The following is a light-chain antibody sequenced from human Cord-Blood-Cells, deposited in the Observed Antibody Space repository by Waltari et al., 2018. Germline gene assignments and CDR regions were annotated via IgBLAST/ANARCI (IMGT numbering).Light chain of an antibody. Sequence: QSALTQPASVYGSPGQSITISFTGTSSDVGRYNYVSWYQQHPGKAPKLMIYDVSNRPSGVSNRFSGSKSGNTASLTISGLQAEDEADYYCSSYTSSSTLVFGTGTKVTVL. CDR3: SSYTSSSTLV. J-gene: IGLJ1*01. CDR2: DVS. V-gene: IGLV2-14*01. CDR1: SSDVGRYNY.